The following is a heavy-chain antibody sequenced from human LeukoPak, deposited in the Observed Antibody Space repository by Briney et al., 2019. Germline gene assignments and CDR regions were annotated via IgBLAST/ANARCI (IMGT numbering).Heavy chain of an antibody. J-gene: IGHJ3*02. D-gene: IGHD6-25*01. CDR3: ARDYIAAADGAFDI. V-gene: IGHV4-4*07. CDR1: GGSISSYY. CDR2: IYTSGST. Sequence: SETLSLTCTVSGGSISSYYWSWIRQPAGKGLEWIGRIYTSGSTNYNPSLKSRVTMSVDTSKNQFSLKLSSVTAADTAVYYCARDYIAAADGAFDIWGQGTMVTVSS.